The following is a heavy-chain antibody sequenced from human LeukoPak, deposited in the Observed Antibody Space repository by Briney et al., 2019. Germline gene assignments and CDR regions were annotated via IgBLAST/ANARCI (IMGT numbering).Heavy chain of an antibody. CDR2: IKQDGSEK. CDR3: AKDIAFLYGMDV. Sequence: GSLRLSCAASGFTFSSYWMSWVRQAPGKGLEWVANIKQDGSEKYYVDSVKGRFTISRDNAKNSLYLQMNSLRAEDTALYYCAKDIAFLYGMDVWGQGTTVTVSS. D-gene: IGHD2-21*01. V-gene: IGHV3-7*03. CDR1: GFTFSSYW. J-gene: IGHJ6*02.